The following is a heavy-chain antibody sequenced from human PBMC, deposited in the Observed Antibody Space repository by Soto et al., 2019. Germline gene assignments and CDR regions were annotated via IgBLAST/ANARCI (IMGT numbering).Heavy chain of an antibody. V-gene: IGHV1-18*01. CDR2: ISAYNGNT. D-gene: IGHD6-19*01. CDR1: GYTFTSYG. CDR3: ARPNYNSGWYNFDY. J-gene: IGHJ4*02. Sequence: ASVKVSCKASGYTFTSYGISWVRQAPGQGLEWMGWISAYNGNTNYAQKLQGRVTMTTDTSTSTAYMELSSLRSEDTAVYYCARPNYNSGWYNFDYWGQGTLVTVSS.